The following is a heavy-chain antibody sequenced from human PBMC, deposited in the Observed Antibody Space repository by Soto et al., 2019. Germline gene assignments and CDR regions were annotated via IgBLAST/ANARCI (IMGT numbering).Heavy chain of an antibody. CDR3: ARDLLWSAQKPIDF. D-gene: IGHD2-21*01. Sequence: QVRLLQSGAEVKKPGASVKVSCKASGYTFSGYNTHWVRQAPGQGLEWMGWINPNSGATNFARKFQGRVSTTRDTSIGTAYMELTNLTSDDTAVYFCARDLLWSAQKPIDFWGQGTLVTVSS. CDR2: INPNSGAT. V-gene: IGHV1-2*02. J-gene: IGHJ4*02. CDR1: GYTFSGYN.